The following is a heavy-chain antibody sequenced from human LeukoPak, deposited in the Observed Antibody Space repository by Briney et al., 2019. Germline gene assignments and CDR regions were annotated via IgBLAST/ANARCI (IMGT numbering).Heavy chain of an antibody. CDR3: ARMGSSGWDNVYEDAFDI. D-gene: IGHD6-19*01. Sequence: SETLSLTCTVSGGSISSYYWSWIRQPAGKGLEWIGRIYTSGSTNYNPSLKRRVTMSVDTSKNQFSLKLSSVTAADTAVYYCARMGSSGWDNVYEDAFDIWGQGTMVTVSS. CDR2: IYTSGST. V-gene: IGHV4-4*07. J-gene: IGHJ3*02. CDR1: GGSISSYY.